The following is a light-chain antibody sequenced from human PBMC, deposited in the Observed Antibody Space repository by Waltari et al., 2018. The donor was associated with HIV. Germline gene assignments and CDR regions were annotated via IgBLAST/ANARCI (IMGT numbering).Light chain of an antibody. V-gene: IGLV1-51*01. Sequence: QSVLTQPPSVSAAPGQKVTISCSGTISNIGKNYVSWYQQLPGTAPKLLIYDNNKRPSGIPDRVSGSKSGTSATLGITGLQAGDEADYFCGTWDSSLSAVVFGEGTLLTVL. CDR3: GTWDSSLSAVV. CDR1: ISNIGKNY. CDR2: DNN. J-gene: IGLJ2*01.